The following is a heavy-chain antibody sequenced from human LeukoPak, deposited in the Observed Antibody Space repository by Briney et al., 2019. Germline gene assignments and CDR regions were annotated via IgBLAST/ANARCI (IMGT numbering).Heavy chain of an antibody. D-gene: IGHD3-3*01. V-gene: IGHV4-59*08. CDR1: GGSISSYY. CDR2: IYYSGST. CDR3: AGYDFWSGLI. Sequence: SETLSLTCTVSGGSISSYYWIWIRQPPGKGLEWIGYIYYSGSTNYNPSLKSRVTISVDTSKNQFSLKLSSVTAADTAVYYCAGYDFWSGLIWGQGTLVTVSS. J-gene: IGHJ4*02.